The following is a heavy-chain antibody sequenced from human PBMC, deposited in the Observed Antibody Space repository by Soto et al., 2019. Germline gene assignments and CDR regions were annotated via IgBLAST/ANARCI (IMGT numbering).Heavy chain of an antibody. J-gene: IGHJ4*02. CDR3: TRQRDCGSTQCDAADY. V-gene: IGHV5-51*01. Sequence: EVLLVQSGPEVQKPGESLKISCNVSGYSFSSYWIGRVRQTPGKGLECMGIIFPADSDTTYSPSFQGQVTFSADKSIGTAYLRWKSMKASDTAMYYCTRQRDCGSTQCDAADYWGQGTLVTVSS. D-gene: IGHD2-2*01. CDR1: GYSFSSYW. CDR2: IFPADSDT.